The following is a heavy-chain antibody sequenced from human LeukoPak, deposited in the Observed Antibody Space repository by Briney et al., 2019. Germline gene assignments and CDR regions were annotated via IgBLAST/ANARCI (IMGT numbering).Heavy chain of an antibody. CDR3: ARGRIQLWY. CDR2: IYYSGST. V-gene: IGHV4-59*01. D-gene: IGHD5-18*01. J-gene: IGHJ4*02. CDR1: GGSISTYY. Sequence: SETLSLTCTVSGGSISTYYWSWIRQPPGKGLEWIGYIYYSGSTNYNPSLKSRVTISVDTSKNQFSLKLTPVTAADTAVYYCARGRIQLWYWGQGTLVTVSS.